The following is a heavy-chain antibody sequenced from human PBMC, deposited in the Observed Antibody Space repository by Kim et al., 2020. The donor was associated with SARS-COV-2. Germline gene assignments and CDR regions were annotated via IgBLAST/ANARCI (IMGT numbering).Heavy chain of an antibody. Sequence: GSTAYNPSLEVRVTISVYTSKNQFSLKLGSGTAAETAVYYWARDASNWVDPWGQGTLVTVSS. CDR2: GST. CDR3: ARDASNWVDP. V-gene: IGHV4-31*02. J-gene: IGHJ5*02.